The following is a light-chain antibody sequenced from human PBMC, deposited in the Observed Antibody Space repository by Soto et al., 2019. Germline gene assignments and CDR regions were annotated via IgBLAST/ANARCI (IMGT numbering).Light chain of an antibody. Sequence: DIQMTQSPSTLSASVGDRVTITCRASQSISSWLAWYQQKPGKAPKLLIYKASSLESGVPSRFSGSGSGTDFSLTISTLQPVDFATYYCQHSYSAPYTFGQGTKLEIK. V-gene: IGKV1-5*03. CDR1: QSISSW. CDR2: KAS. J-gene: IGKJ2*01. CDR3: QHSYSAPYT.